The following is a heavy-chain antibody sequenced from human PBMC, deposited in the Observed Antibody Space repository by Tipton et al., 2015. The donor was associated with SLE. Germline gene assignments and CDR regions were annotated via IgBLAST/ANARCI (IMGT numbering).Heavy chain of an antibody. V-gene: IGHV4-34*01. J-gene: IGHJ3*02. CDR1: GGSFSGYY. Sequence: TLSLTCAVYGGSFSGYYWSWIRQPPGKGLEWIGEINHSGSTNYNPSLKSRVTISVDTSKNQFSLKLSSVTAADTAVYYCAIPGKGGAFDIWGQGTMVTVSS. CDR2: INHSGST. CDR3: AIPGKGGAFDI. D-gene: IGHD3-10*01.